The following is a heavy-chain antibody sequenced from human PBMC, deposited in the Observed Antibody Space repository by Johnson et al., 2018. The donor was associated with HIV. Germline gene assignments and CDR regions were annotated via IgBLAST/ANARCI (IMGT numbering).Heavy chain of an antibody. CDR1: RFTFSSYA. D-gene: IGHD3-3*01. CDR3: AKDRTWGWEWLLDAFDI. Sequence: VQVVESGGGVVQTGGSLRLSCAASRFTFSSYAMHWVRQAPGKGLVWVSRINSDGSSTSYADSVKGRFTISRDNAKNTLYLQMNSLRAEDTAVYYCAKDRTWGWEWLLDAFDIWGQGTMVTVSS. CDR2: INSDGSST. J-gene: IGHJ3*02. V-gene: IGHV3-74*01.